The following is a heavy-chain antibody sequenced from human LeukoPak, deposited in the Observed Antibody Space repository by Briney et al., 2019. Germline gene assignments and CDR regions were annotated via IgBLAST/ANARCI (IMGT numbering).Heavy chain of an antibody. CDR3: ANSGRIVGASFDY. CDR2: IKQDGSEK. V-gene: IGHV3-7*03. D-gene: IGHD1-26*01. Sequence: PGGSLRLSCADPEFSFNNYWMSWVRQAPGKGLEWVANIKQDGSEKYYVDSVKGRFTISRDNAKNSLYLQMNSLRAEDTALYYCANSGRIVGASFDYWGQGTLVTVSS. J-gene: IGHJ4*02. CDR1: EFSFNNYW.